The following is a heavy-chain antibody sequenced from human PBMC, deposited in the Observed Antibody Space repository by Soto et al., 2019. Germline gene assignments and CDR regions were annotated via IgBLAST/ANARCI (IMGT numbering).Heavy chain of an antibody. J-gene: IGHJ4*02. CDR3: ARLGEGGGKRGGKREGSAPDY. V-gene: IGHV5-51*01. CDR1: GYSFTSYW. CDR2: IYPGDSDT. D-gene: IGHD2-15*01. Sequence: PVESLKISCNGSGYSFTSYWIGWVRQMPWKGLEWMGIIYPGDSDTRYSPSFQGQVTISADKSISTAYLQWSSLKASDTAMYYCARLGEGGGKRGGKREGSAPDYWGQGTLVTVSS.